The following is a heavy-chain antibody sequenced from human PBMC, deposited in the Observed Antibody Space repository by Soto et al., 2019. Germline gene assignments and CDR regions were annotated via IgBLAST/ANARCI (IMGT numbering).Heavy chain of an antibody. Sequence: QLLESGPGLVKPSETLSLTCTVSGGSVSSSDYYWGWIHQPPGKGLEWIGTNNYRETTYYNPSLKSRVTISVDTSKNLFSLKLSSVTAADTAVYYCARRLTGGALDYWGQGTLVTVSS. V-gene: IGHV4-39*01. CDR3: ARRLTGGALDY. J-gene: IGHJ4*02. D-gene: IGHD3-10*01. CDR1: GGSVSSSDYY. CDR2: NNYRETT.